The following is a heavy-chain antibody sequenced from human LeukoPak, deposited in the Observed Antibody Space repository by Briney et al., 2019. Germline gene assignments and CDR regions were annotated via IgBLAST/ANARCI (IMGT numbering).Heavy chain of an antibody. CDR2: INPSGGST. CDR1: GYTFTSYY. CDR3: ARARVMTHFDY. J-gene: IGHJ4*02. D-gene: IGHD3-16*01. V-gene: IGHV1-46*01. Sequence: ASVTVSCKASGYTFTSYYMHWVRQAPGQGLEWMGIINPSGGSTSYAQKFQGRVTMTRDMSTSTVYMELSSLRSEDTAVYYCARARVMTHFDYWGQGTLVTVSS.